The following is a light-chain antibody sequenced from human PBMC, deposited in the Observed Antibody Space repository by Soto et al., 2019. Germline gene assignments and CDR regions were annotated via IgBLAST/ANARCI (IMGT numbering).Light chain of an antibody. CDR2: DVN. CDR3: TSYASGSSHVV. CDR1: SSDIGGYVY. J-gene: IGLJ2*01. Sequence: QSVLTQPASVSGSPGQSITLSCTGTSSDIGGYVYVSWYQRHPGKAPKLIIYDVNNRPSGVSNRFSGSKSGNTASLTISGLQAEDEADYYCTSYASGSSHVVFGGGTKLTVL. V-gene: IGLV2-14*01.